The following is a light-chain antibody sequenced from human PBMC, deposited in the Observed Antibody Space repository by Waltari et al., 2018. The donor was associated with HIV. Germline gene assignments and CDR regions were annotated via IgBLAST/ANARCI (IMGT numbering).Light chain of an antibody. Sequence: DIVLTQSPATRSVSPGVRGTLSCRASQSVGLNLAWYQQRPGQPPKLVVYGASTRTSDTPTRFRARGAGKEFTLTITSIRSEDFATYFCQQYDVCPLTFSGGTTVELK. CDR1: QSVGLN. CDR3: QQYDVCPLT. CDR2: GAS. V-gene: IGKV3-15*01. J-gene: IGKJ4*01.